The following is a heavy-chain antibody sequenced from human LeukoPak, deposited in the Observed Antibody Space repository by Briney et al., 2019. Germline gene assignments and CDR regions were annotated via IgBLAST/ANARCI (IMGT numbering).Heavy chain of an antibody. CDR1: GGSISSYY. J-gene: IGHJ4*02. V-gene: IGHV4-59*01. CDR2: IYYSWST. D-gene: IGHD6-6*01. Sequence: SETLSLTCTVSGGSISSYYWSWLRQPPGKGLEWMGYIYYSWSTNYNPSLKSRVTISVDTSKNQFSLKLSSVTAADTAVYYCARGDHSSSSTFDYWGQGTLVTVSS. CDR3: ARGDHSSSSTFDY.